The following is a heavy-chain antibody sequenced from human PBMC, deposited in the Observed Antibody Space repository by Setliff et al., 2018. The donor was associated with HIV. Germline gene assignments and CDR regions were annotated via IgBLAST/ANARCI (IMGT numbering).Heavy chain of an antibody. V-gene: IGHV3-21*01. CDR2: ISSSSSYI. CDR1: GFTFSNYS. J-gene: IGHJ4*02. CDR3: AKCGGVTCYSASWYFDY. D-gene: IGHD2-15*01. Sequence: GGSLRLSCEISGFTFSNYSMNWVRQAPGKGLEWVSSISSSSSYIYYADSVKGRFTISRDNSKNTLYLQMNSLRAEDTAVYYCAKCGGVTCYSASWYFDYWGQGTLVTVSS.